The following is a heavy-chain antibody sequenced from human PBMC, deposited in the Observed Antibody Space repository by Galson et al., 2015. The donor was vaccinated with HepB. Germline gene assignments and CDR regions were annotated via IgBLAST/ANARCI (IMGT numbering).Heavy chain of an antibody. CDR2: ISGSGGTT. D-gene: IGHD6-19*01. V-gene: IGHV3-49*04. J-gene: IGHJ4*02. CDR3: TRDSSGDY. Sequence: SLRLSCAASGFTFSSYAMSWVRQAPGKGLEWVSAISGSGGTTEYAASVKGRFTISRDDSKSIAYLQMNSLKTEDTAVYYCTRDSSGDYWGQGTLVTVSS. CDR1: GFTFSSYA.